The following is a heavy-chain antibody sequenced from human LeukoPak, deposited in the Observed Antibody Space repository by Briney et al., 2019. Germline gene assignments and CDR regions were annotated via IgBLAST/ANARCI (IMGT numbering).Heavy chain of an antibody. D-gene: IGHD3-22*01. CDR1: GFTFSGSA. CDR2: IRSKANSYAT. CDR3: TRHGNYYDSSGIDY. V-gene: IGHV3-73*01. Sequence: GGSLKLSCAASGFTFSGSAMHWVRQASGKGLEWVGRIRSKANSYATAYAASVKGRFTISRDDSKNTAYLQMNSLKTEDTAVYYYTRHGNYYDSSGIDYWGQGTLVTVSS. J-gene: IGHJ4*02.